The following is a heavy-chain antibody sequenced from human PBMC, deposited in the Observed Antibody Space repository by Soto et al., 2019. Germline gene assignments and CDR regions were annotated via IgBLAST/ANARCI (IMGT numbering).Heavy chain of an antibody. V-gene: IGHV3-33*01. J-gene: IGHJ5*02. CDR3: ARSDHFLTGRPGTDP. D-gene: IGHD3-9*01. CDR2: IWYDGSNK. CDR1: GFTFSSYG. Sequence: GGSLRLSCAASGFTFSSYGMHWVRQAPGKGLEWVAVIWYDGSNKYYADSVKGRFTISRDNSKNTLYLQMNSLRAEDTAVYYCARSDHFLTGRPGTDPWGQGTLVTVSS.